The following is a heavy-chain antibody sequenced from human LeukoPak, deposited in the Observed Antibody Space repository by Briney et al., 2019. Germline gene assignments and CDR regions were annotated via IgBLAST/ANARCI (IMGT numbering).Heavy chain of an antibody. CDR3: ARVSYCSGGSCYRRPFDY. J-gene: IGHJ4*02. CDR1: GFTFSSYW. D-gene: IGHD2-15*01. Sequence: RGSLRLSCAASGFTFSSYWMHWVRQAPGKGLVWVSRINSDGSSTSYADSVKGRFTISRDNAKNTLYLQMNSLRAEDTAVYYCARVSYCSGGSCYRRPFDYWGQGTLVTVSS. V-gene: IGHV3-74*01. CDR2: INSDGSST.